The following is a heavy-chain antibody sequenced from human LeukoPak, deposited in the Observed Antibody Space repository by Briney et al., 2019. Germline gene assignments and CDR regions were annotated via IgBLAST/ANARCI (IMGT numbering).Heavy chain of an antibody. Sequence: GGSLRLSCAASGFTLSTYWMHWVRQAPGRGLVWVSRINRDGSTTNYADSVKGRFTISRDNAKNTLYLQMNSLRAEDTAVYYCARDAHYCSSTSCYKGGYYFDYWGQGTLVTVSS. CDR3: ARDAHYCSSTSCYKGGYYFDY. J-gene: IGHJ4*02. V-gene: IGHV3-74*01. D-gene: IGHD2-2*02. CDR2: INRDGSTT. CDR1: GFTLSTYW.